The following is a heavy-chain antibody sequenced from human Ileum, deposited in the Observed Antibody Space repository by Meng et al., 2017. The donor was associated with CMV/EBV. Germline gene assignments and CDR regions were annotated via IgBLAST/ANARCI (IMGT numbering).Heavy chain of an antibody. CDR1: GFTFNTNP. J-gene: IGHJ2*01. D-gene: IGHD6-19*01. V-gene: IGHV3-23*01. CDR2: ISDTGIAS. CDR3: AKDQGGQWPPKWYLDH. Sequence: GFTFNTNPMHWVWQAQGKGLEWESVISDTGIASNKEDSVKGRFTISRDNSRYTLYLQMDSVGVEDEALYYCAKDQGGQWPPKWYLDHWGRGTLVTVSS.